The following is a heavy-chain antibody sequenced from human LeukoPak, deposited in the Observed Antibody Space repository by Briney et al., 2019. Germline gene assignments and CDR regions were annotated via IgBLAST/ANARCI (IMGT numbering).Heavy chain of an antibody. J-gene: IGHJ6*02. CDR2: ISGSGGST. CDR1: GFTFSSYA. CDR3: AKWAYNWNYKWDYYYGMDV. V-gene: IGHV3-23*01. D-gene: IGHD1-7*01. Sequence: PGGSLRPSCAASGFTFSSYAMSWVRQAPGKGLEWVSAISGSGGSTYYADSVKGRFTISRDNSENTLYLQMNSLRAEDTAVYYCAKWAYNWNYKWDYYYGMDVWGQGTTVTVSS.